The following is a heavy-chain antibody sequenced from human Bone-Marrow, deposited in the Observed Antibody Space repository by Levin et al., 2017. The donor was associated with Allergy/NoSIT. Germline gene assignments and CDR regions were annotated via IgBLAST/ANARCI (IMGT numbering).Heavy chain of an antibody. Sequence: GESLKISCAASGFFFDVQGMHWVRQAPGKGLEWVAAILSDASHEYYADSVKGRFSISRDNSRNTLYLDMNSLKVDDTAVYFCAKDQHSSVWAPIDAWGRGTLVTVFS. V-gene: IGHV3-30*18. CDR1: GFFFDVQG. J-gene: IGHJ5*02. CDR2: ILSDASHE. D-gene: IGHD6-19*01. CDR3: AKDQHSSVWAPIDA.